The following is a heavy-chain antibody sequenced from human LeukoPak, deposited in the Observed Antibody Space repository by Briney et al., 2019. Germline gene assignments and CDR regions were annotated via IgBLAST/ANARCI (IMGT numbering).Heavy chain of an antibody. D-gene: IGHD3-10*01. V-gene: IGHV1-2*02. Sequence: GASVKVSCKASGYTFTGYYMHWVGQAPGQGREWMGWINPKSGGTNYAQKFQGGVTMTRDTSISTAYMELSRLRSDATAVYYCARDIYDPGYYGSGSYRSLALDYWGQGTLVTVSS. CDR2: INPKSGGT. CDR3: ARDIYDPGYYGSGSYRSLALDY. J-gene: IGHJ4*02. CDR1: GYTFTGYY.